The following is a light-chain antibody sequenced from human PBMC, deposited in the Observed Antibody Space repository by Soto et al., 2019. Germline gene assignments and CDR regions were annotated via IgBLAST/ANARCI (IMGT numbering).Light chain of an antibody. CDR1: QSVRNSY. CDR3: QQYGSSPLT. CDR2: DAS. J-gene: IGKJ4*01. V-gene: IGKV3-20*01. Sequence: ENVLTQSPGTLSLSPGERVTLSCRASQSVRNSYLAWYQQKPGQAPRLLIYDASSRATGIPDRFSGSGSGTDITFTISRLEPEDFAVYYCQQYGSSPLTFGGGTKVEIK.